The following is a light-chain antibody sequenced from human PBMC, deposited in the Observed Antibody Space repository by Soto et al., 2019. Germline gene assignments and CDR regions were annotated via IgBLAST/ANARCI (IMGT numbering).Light chain of an antibody. J-gene: IGKJ1*01. CDR2: WAS. CDR1: QSVLSRSNYRSY. CDR3: QPFLMTPWT. V-gene: IGKV4-1*01. Sequence: DIVMTQSPDSLAVSLGERATISCESSQSVLSRSNYRSYVSWYQQRPGQPPRLLIYWASIRESGVPXXXRASGXGKFLTLTIRSLQAEDAEVYYSQPFLMTPWTFGNGTKVDIK.